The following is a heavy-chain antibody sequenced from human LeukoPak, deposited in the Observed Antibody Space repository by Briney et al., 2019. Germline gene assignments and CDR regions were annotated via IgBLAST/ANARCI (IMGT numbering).Heavy chain of an antibody. CDR1: VYSFTVYC. Sequence: ASVTLSCKASVYSFTVYCMYWVRLAPGQGLGWMGLINFNTGGTNYSHTSQSRVTATRDTSTSTAYTELRSSRSDATAVYYCARRGTAVAGPHVDYWGQGTLVTVSS. V-gene: IGHV1-2*02. D-gene: IGHD6-13*01. CDR2: INFNTGGT. CDR3: ARRGTAVAGPHVDY. J-gene: IGHJ4*02.